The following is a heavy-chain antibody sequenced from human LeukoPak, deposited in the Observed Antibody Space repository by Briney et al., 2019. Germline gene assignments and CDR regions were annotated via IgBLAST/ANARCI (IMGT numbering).Heavy chain of an antibody. CDR1: GFTFSRYS. V-gene: IGHV3-21*01. J-gene: IGHJ3*02. Sequence: PGGSLRLSCAASGFTFSRYSMNWVRQAPGKGLEWVSSISSSSSYIYYADSVKGRFTISRDNAKNSLYLQMNSLRAEDTAVYYCASPGASGSYHAFDIWGLGTMVTVSS. CDR3: ASPGASGSYHAFDI. D-gene: IGHD3-10*01. CDR2: ISSSSSYI.